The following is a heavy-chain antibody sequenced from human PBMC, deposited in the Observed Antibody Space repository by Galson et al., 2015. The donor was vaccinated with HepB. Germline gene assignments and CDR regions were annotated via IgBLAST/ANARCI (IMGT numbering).Heavy chain of an antibody. J-gene: IGHJ4*02. CDR2: IDPSDSYT. D-gene: IGHD2-15*01. CDR3: AREPAGDCGGGSCWVY. Sequence: QSGAEVKKPGESLRISCKGAGNSSTSYWITWLHQMPGKGLEWMGRIDPSDSYTNYSPSFRGHVTISADKSISTAYLQWSSLKASDTAMYYCAREPAGDCGGGSCWVYWGQGTLVTVSS. V-gene: IGHV5-10-1*01. CDR1: GNSSTSYW.